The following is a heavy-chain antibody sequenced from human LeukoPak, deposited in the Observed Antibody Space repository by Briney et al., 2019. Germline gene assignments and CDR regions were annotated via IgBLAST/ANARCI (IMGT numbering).Heavy chain of an antibody. Sequence: GGSLRLSCAASGSTFSNYAMAWVRQAPRKGLEWVSAITGNGGKTFYADSVKGRLTISRDNSKNTLYLQMNSLRGEDTAVYFCAKRDYYDSSGYAPLFGHWGQGTLATVSP. V-gene: IGHV3-23*01. D-gene: IGHD3-22*01. CDR2: ITGNGGKT. CDR3: AKRDYYDSSGYAPLFGH. J-gene: IGHJ4*02. CDR1: GSTFSNYA.